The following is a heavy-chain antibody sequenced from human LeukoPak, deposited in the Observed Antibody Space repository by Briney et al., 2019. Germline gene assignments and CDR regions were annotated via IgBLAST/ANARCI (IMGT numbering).Heavy chain of an antibody. CDR2: ISSSGSTI. V-gene: IGHV3-48*03. CDR3: ARWRVVPAATYSDY. J-gene: IGHJ4*02. Sequence: GGSLRLSCAASGFTFSSYEMNWVRQAPGKGLEWVSYISSSGSTIYYADSVKGRFTISRDNAKNSLYLQMNSLRAEDTAVYYCARWRVVPAATYSDYWGQGTLVTVSS. D-gene: IGHD2-2*01. CDR1: GFTFSSYE.